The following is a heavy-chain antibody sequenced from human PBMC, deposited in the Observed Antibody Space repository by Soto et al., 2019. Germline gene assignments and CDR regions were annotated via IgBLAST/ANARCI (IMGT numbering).Heavy chain of an antibody. Sequence: PGGSLRLSCAASGFTFSSYGMHWVRQAPGKGLEWVAVISYDGSNKYYADSVKGRFTISRDNSKNTLYLQMNSLRAEDTAVYYCAKDPFNYYDSSGSPYYYGMDVWGQGTKVTVSS. CDR1: GFTFSSYG. CDR2: ISYDGSNK. V-gene: IGHV3-30*18. CDR3: AKDPFNYYDSSGSPYYYGMDV. D-gene: IGHD3-22*01. J-gene: IGHJ6*02.